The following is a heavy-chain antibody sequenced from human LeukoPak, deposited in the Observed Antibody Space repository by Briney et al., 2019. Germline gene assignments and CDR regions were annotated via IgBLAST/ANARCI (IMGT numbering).Heavy chain of an antibody. CDR3: ARVAKYYYGSETYYFFEH. CDR2: INQDGSEK. J-gene: IGHJ4*02. V-gene: IGHV3-7*01. D-gene: IGHD3-10*01. CDR1: GFTFTTYW. Sequence: GGSLRLSCAASGFTFTTYWMTWVRQAPGKGLEWVANINQDGSEKYFVDSVKGRFTISRGNAKNSLYLQMNSLRVEDTAVYYCARVAKYYYGSETYYFFEHWGQGTPVTASS.